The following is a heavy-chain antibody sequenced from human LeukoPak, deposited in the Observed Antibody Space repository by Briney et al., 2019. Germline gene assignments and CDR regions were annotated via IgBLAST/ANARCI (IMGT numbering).Heavy chain of an antibody. CDR3: ARGGTSWTLPNYF. CDR1: GFTFSGYS. V-gene: IGHV3-21*01. CDR2: ITSSSSYI. Sequence: GGSLRLSCAASGFTFSGYSMNWVRQAPGKGLEWVSSITSSSSYIYYADSVKGRFTISRDNAKNSLYLQMNSLRAEDTAVYYCARGGTSWTLPNYFRGQGNLVTVS. J-gene: IGHJ4*02. D-gene: IGHD2-2*01.